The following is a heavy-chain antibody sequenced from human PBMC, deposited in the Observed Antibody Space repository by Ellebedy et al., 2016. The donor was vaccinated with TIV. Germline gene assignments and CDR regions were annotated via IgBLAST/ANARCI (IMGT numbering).Heavy chain of an antibody. Sequence: GESLKISCAASGFTFSSYGMHWVRQAPGKGLEWVAVISDDGTNRYYADSVKGRFTISRDNSKNTLYLQMNNLRPEDTAVYYCAKNDTGLVEGGFYFDYWGQGTLVTVSS. J-gene: IGHJ4*02. CDR2: ISDDGTNR. D-gene: IGHD1-26*01. CDR3: AKNDTGLVEGGFYFDY. V-gene: IGHV3-30*18. CDR1: GFTFSSYG.